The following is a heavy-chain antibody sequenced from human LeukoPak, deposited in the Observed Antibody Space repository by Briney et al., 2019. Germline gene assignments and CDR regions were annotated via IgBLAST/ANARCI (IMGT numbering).Heavy chain of an antibody. CDR3: ARLGDGDYGDY. J-gene: IGHJ4*02. D-gene: IGHD3-10*01. CDR1: GGSISSGGYS. CDR2: IYHSGST. V-gene: IGHV4-30-2*03. Sequence: SETLSLTCAVSGGSISSGGYSWSWIRQPPGKGLEWIGYIYHSGSTYYNPSLKSRVTISVDTSKNQFSLKLSSVTAADTAVYYCARLGDGDYGDYWGQGTLVTVSS.